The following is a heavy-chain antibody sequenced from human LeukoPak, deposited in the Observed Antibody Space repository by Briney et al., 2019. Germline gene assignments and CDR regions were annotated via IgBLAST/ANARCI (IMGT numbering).Heavy chain of an antibody. CDR1: GGTFSSYA. V-gene: IGHV1-69*13. J-gene: IGHJ6*04. Sequence: ASVKVSCKASGGTFSSYAISWVRQAPGQGLEWMGGIIPIFGTANYAQKFQGRVTITADESTSTAYMELSSLRSEDTAVYYCARGLVVQSYYDILTEASRTGYYGMDVWGKGTTVTVSS. D-gene: IGHD3-9*01. CDR2: IIPIFGTA. CDR3: ARGLVVQSYYDILTEASRTGYYGMDV.